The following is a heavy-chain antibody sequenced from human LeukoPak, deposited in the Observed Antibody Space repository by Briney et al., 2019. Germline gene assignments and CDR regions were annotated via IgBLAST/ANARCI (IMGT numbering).Heavy chain of an antibody. V-gene: IGHV3-23*01. CDR3: ARGSSGYHIDY. CDR2: ISSRGGST. J-gene: IGHJ4*02. D-gene: IGHD3-22*01. CDR1: GFTFSSYG. Sequence: GGTLRLSCAASGFTFSSYGMSWVRQAPGKGLEWVSGISSRGGSTHYADSVKGRFTISRDNSKNTLYLQMNSLRAEDTAVYYCARGSSGYHIDYWGQGTLVTVSS.